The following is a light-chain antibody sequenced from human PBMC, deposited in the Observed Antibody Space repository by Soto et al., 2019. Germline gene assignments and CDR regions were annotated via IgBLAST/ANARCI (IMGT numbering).Light chain of an antibody. CDR2: GAS. CDR3: QQYNNWPPRWT. Sequence: ELVMTRSRATRSLWPVERSTLSFISSQSVSSNVAWYQQKPGQAPRLLIXGASTRATGIPARFSGSGSGTEFTLTISSLQSEDFAVYYCQQYNNWPPRWTFGQGTKVDIK. V-gene: IGKV3-15*01. J-gene: IGKJ1*01. CDR1: QSVSSN.